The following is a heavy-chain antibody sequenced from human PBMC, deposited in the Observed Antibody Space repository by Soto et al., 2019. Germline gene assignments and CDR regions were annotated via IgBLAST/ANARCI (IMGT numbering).Heavy chain of an antibody. CDR3: AGGMGYYYYGMDV. CDR2: IIPILGIA. D-gene: IGHD2-8*01. V-gene: IGHV1-69*02. Sequence: QVQLVQSGAEVKKPGSSVKVSCKASGGTFSSYTISWVRQAPGQGLEWMGRIIPILGIANYAQKFQGRVTITADKSTSTAYMELSSLRSEVTAVYYCAGGMGYYYYGMDVWGQGTTVTVSS. J-gene: IGHJ6*02. CDR1: GGTFSSYT.